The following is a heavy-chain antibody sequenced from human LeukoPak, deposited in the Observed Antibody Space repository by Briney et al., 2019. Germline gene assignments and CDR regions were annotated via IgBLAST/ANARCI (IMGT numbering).Heavy chain of an antibody. D-gene: IGHD3-22*01. CDR2: ISYSGST. J-gene: IGHJ4*02. CDR1: GGSISTYY. V-gene: IGHV4-59*01. CDR3: AREGYDSNIYYKADY. Sequence: SETLSLTCTVAGGSISTYYWSWIRQPPGKGLEWIGYISYSGSTNYNPSLKSRVTITVDTSKNHFSLKLSSVTAADTAVYYCAREGYDSNIYYKADYWGQGTLVTVSS.